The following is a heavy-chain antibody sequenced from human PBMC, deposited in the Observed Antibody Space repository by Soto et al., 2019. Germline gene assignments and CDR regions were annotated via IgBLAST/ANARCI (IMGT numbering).Heavy chain of an antibody. Sequence: GGSLRLSCAASGFTFSSYSMNWVRQAPGKGLEWVSSISSSSSYIYYADSVKGRFTISRDNAKNSLYLQMNSLRAEDTAVYYCARDRKLGIGWYFDLCGRGTLVTVSS. J-gene: IGHJ2*01. CDR2: ISSSSSYI. CDR3: ARDRKLGIGWYFDL. D-gene: IGHD7-27*01. CDR1: GFTFSSYS. V-gene: IGHV3-21*01.